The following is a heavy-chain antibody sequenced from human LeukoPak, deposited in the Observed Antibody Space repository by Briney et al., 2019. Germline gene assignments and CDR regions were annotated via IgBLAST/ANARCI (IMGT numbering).Heavy chain of an antibody. CDR2: ITHSGST. Sequence: SETLSLTCAVYGGSFSGYYWSWIRQPPGKGLEWIGEITHSGSTNYNPSLKSRVTISVDTSKNQFSLKLSSVTAADTAVYYCARGRRYYDSSGYYSGYGMDVWGQGTTVTDSS. CDR1: GGSFSGYY. CDR3: ARGRRYYDSSGYYSGYGMDV. J-gene: IGHJ6*02. D-gene: IGHD3-22*01. V-gene: IGHV4-34*01.